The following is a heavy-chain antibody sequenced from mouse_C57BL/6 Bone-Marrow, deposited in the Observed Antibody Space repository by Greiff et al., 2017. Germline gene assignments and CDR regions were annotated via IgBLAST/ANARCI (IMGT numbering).Heavy chain of an antibody. V-gene: IGHV5-17*01. CDR2: ISSGSSTI. CDR1: GFTFSDYG. J-gene: IGHJ3*01. D-gene: IGHD1-1*01. CDR3: ARFDGFAY. Sequence: EVMLVESGGGLVKPGGSLKLSCAASGFTFSDYGMHWVRQAPEKGLEWVAYISSGSSTIYYADTVKGRFTFSRDNAKNTLFLQMPSLRSEDTARYYCARFDGFAYWGQGTLVTVSA.